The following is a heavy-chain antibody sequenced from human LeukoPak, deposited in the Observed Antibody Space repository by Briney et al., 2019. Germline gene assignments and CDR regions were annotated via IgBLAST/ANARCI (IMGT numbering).Heavy chain of an antibody. D-gene: IGHD3-3*01. J-gene: IGHJ3*02. CDR3: ASSGLLLEWLGAEDAFDT. CDR2: ISYDGSNK. CDR1: GFTFSSYA. V-gene: IGHV3-30-3*01. Sequence: GGSLRLSCAASGFTFSSYAMHWVRQAPGKGLEWVAVISYDGSNKYYADSVKGRFTISRDNSKNTLYLQMNSLRAEDTAVYYCASSGLLLEWLGAEDAFDTWGQGTMVTVSS.